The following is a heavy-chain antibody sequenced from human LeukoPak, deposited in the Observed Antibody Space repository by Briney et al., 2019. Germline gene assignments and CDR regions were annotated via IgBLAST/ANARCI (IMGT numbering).Heavy chain of an antibody. CDR3: ARHGVRGVNYSPVVGAYFDY. Sequence: SETLSLTCTVSSGSVSSNYWSWIRQPPGKGLEWVAYIHSTGSTNYNPSLKSRVTISVDTSKNQFSLKLSSVTAADTAVYYCARHGVRGVNYSPVVGAYFDYWGQGTLVTVSS. CDR1: SGSVSSNY. J-gene: IGHJ4*02. V-gene: IGHV4-59*08. D-gene: IGHD3-10*01. CDR2: IHSTGST.